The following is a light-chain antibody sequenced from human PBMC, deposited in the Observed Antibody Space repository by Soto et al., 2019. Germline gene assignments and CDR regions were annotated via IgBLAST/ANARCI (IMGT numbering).Light chain of an antibody. CDR2: DAS. CDR1: QSISSW. V-gene: IGKV1-5*01. J-gene: IGKJ5*01. CDR3: HQYNSYST. Sequence: DIQMTQSPSTLSASVGDRVTITCRASQSISSWLASYQQKPGKAPNVLIYDASSLKSGVPSRFSGSGSGTEFTLTISSLQPDDFATYYCHQYNSYSTFGQGTRLEIK.